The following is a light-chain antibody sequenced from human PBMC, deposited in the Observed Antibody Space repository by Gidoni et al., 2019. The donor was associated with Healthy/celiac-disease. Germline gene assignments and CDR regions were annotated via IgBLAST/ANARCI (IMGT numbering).Light chain of an antibody. CDR2: DAS. CDR3: QQRSNWPPIT. J-gene: IGKJ5*01. CDR1: QSVSNY. Sequence: EIVLTQSPATLSLSPGERATLSCRASQSVSNYLAWYQQTPGQGPRLLIYDASNRATGIPARFSGSGSGTDFTLTISSLEPEDFAVYYCQQRSNWPPITFGQGTRLEIK. V-gene: IGKV3-11*01.